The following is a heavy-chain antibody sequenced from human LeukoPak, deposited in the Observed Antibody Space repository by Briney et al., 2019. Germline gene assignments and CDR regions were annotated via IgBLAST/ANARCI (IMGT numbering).Heavy chain of an antibody. CDR1: GFTFSNAW. Sequence: PGGSLRLSCAASGFTFSNAWMSWVRQAPGKGLEWVGRIKSKTDGGTTDYAAPVKVRFTISRDDSKNTLYLQMNSLKTEDTAVYYCTTDEGGYYYDSSGYRNVYWGQGTLVTVSS. CDR2: IKSKTDGGTT. CDR3: TTDEGGYYYDSSGYRNVY. D-gene: IGHD3-22*01. J-gene: IGHJ4*02. V-gene: IGHV3-15*01.